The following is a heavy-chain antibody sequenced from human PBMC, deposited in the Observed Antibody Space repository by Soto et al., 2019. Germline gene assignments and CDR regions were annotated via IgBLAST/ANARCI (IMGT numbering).Heavy chain of an antibody. V-gene: IGHV3-23*01. CDR1: GFTFRSYA. CDR2: VSDTGLST. J-gene: IGHJ5*01. D-gene: IGHD3-22*01. CDR3: AKSFYDSSGFDS. Sequence: GGSLRLSCAASGFTFRSYALSWVRQAPGKGLEWVSTVSDTGLSTYYAGSVTGRFTISRDNSRNTLYLQMNGLRAEDTAVYYCAKSFYDSSGFDSWGLGTRVTV.